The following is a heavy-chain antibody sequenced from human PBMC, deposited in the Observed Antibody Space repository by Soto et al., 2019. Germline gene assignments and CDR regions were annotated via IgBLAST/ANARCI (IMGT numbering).Heavy chain of an antibody. CDR1: GASVSHGS. CDR2: MYFGGSF. D-gene: IGHD3-22*01. CDR3: SRSYYDSTGFAVDP. J-gene: IGHJ5*02. V-gene: IGHV4-59*02. Sequence: PSETLSLTCNVSGASVSHGSWSWIRQPPGKGLEWIGFMYFGGSFNYNPSLTSRATISVETSKNQFSMKLTSVTASDTAVYYCSRSYYDSTGFAVDPWGQGTLVTVSS.